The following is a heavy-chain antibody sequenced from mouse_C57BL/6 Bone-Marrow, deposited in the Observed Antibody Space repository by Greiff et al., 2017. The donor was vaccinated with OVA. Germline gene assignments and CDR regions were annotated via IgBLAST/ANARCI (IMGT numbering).Heavy chain of an antibody. CDR3: ARRGAYYDYDVT. CDR2: ISSGSSTI. J-gene: IGHJ3*01. D-gene: IGHD2-4*01. V-gene: IGHV5-17*01. Sequence: EVQLVESGGGLVKPGGSLKLSCAASGFTFSDYGMHWVRQAPEKGLEWVAYISSGSSTIYYADTVKGRFTISRDNAKNTLFLQMTRLRSDDTAMYYCARRGAYYDYDVTGGQGTLVTVSA. CDR1: GFTFSDYG.